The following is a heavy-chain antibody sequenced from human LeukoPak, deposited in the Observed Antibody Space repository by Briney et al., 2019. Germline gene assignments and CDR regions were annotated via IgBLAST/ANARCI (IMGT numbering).Heavy chain of an antibody. CDR3: AKEFGISSGWHYYYYYYMDV. CDR2: ISGSGGST. Sequence: PGGSLRLSCAASGFTFSSYGMSWVRQAPGKGLEWVSAISGSGGSTYYADSVKGRFTISRDNSKNTLYLQMNSLRAEDTAVYYCAKEFGISSGWHYYYYYYMDVWGKGTTVTVSS. CDR1: GFTFSSYG. D-gene: IGHD6-19*01. V-gene: IGHV3-23*01. J-gene: IGHJ6*03.